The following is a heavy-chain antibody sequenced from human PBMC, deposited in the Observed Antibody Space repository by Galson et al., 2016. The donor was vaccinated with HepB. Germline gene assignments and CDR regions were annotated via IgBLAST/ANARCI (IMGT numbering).Heavy chain of an antibody. V-gene: IGHV4-4*02. Sequence: SETLSLTCAVSGDSITSDSWWSWVRQYPAKGLEWIGEAYHLGYTSYNPSLKSRVAIFLDNSKNQFSLILHSVTAADTAIYYCARGTTAVPYGNWFDPWGLGTLVTVSS. CDR1: GDSITSDSW. CDR3: ARGTTAVPYGNWFDP. J-gene: IGHJ5*02. D-gene: IGHD4-23*01. CDR2: AYHLGYT.